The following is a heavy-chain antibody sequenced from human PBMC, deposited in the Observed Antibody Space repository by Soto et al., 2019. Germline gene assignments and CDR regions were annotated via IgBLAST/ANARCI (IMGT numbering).Heavy chain of an antibody. J-gene: IGHJ4*02. V-gene: IGHV3-30*18. D-gene: IGHD3-10*01. CDR1: GFTFSSYG. CDR3: AKDRGVRGGSLDS. CDR2: ISYDGSKR. Sequence: QVQLVESGGGVVQPGRSLRLSCAASGFTFSSYGMHWLRQAPGKGLEWVAVISYDGSKRDYVDSVKGRFTISRDNSKNTVFLQMNSLRVEDTAVYYCAKDRGVRGGSLDSWGQGTLVTVSP.